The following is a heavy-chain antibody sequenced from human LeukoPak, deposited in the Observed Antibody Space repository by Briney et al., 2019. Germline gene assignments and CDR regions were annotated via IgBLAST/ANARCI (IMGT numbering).Heavy chain of an antibody. V-gene: IGHV1-69*13. CDR2: IIPIFGTA. J-gene: IGHJ4*02. D-gene: IGHD2-2*01. CDR3: ANIGVPAASSDY. Sequence: ASVKVSCKASGGTFSSYAISWVRQAPGQGLEWMGGIIPIFGTANYAQKFQGRVTITADESTSTAYMELSSLRSEDTAVYYCANIGVPAASSDYWGQGTLVTVSS. CDR1: GGTFSSYA.